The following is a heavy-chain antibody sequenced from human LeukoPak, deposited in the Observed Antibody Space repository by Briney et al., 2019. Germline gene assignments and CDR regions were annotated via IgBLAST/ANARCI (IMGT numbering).Heavy chain of an antibody. V-gene: IGHV1-18*01. CDR3: AREGTRSIAAPIDY. J-gene: IGHJ4*02. D-gene: IGHD6-6*01. Sequence: GASVKVSCKASGYTFTSYGISWVRQAPGQGLEWMGWISAYNGNTNYAQKLQSRVTMTTDTSTSTAYMELRSLRSDDTAVYYCAREGTRSIAAPIDYWGQGTLVTVSS. CDR2: ISAYNGNT. CDR1: GYTFTSYG.